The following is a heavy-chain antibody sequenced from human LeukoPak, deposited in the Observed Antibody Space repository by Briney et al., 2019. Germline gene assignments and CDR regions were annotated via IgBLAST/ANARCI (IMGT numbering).Heavy chain of an antibody. CDR3: ARDRTPRYFDL. Sequence: GGSLRLSCAASGLTFSSYSMNWVRQAPGKGLEWVSSISSSSSYIYYADSVKGRFTISRDNAKNSLYLQMNSLRAEDTAVYYCARDRTPRYFDLWGRGTLVTVSS. J-gene: IGHJ2*01. V-gene: IGHV3-21*01. CDR2: ISSSSSYI. CDR1: GLTFSSYS. D-gene: IGHD2-15*01.